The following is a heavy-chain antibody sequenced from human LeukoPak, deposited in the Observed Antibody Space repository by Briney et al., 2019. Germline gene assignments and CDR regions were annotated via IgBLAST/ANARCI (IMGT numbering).Heavy chain of an antibody. CDR1: GCSISSYY. CDR2: IYYSGST. CDR3: ARARFKVLWFGEIDY. Sequence: PSETLSLTCTVSGCSISSYYWNWIRQPPGKGLEWIGYIYYSGSTNYNPSLKSRVTISVDRSKNQFSLKLSSVTAADTAVYYCARARFKVLWFGEIDYWGQGTLVTVSS. D-gene: IGHD3-10*01. J-gene: IGHJ4*02. V-gene: IGHV4-59*12.